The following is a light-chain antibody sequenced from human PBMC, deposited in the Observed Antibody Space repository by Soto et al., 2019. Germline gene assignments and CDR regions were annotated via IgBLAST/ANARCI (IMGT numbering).Light chain of an antibody. Sequence: DIQITQSPSSLSASVGDIVTITCQASQNIENYLNWYQKKQGKAPNLLIYDASSLKTGVPSRLSGSGYGTDFTFTINSMQTEDFETYYCQHYDHVQVTFGQGTRLEIK. CDR2: DAS. J-gene: IGKJ5*01. CDR1: QNIENY. CDR3: QHYDHVQVT. V-gene: IGKV1-33*01.